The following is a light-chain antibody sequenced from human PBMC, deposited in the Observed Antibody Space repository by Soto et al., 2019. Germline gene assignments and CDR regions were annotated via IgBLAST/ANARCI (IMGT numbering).Light chain of an antibody. J-gene: IGKJ4*01. CDR1: QSVNSRY. V-gene: IGKV3-20*01. Sequence: EIVLTQSPGTLSLSPGERVNLSCRASQSVNSRYVAWYQHKTGQPPRLLISGASSTATGIPDRFSGTGSGADVTLTISRLEPEDFAVYYCQQYCSSPPTFGGGTKVEIK. CDR2: GAS. CDR3: QQYCSSPPT.